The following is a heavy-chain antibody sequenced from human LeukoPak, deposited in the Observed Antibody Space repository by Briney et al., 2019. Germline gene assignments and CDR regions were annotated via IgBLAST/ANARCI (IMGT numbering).Heavy chain of an antibody. J-gene: IGHJ3*02. CDR1: DFTFRTYP. Sequence: PGGSLRLSCAASDFTFRTYPMSWLRQAPGKGLEWVASISVSDTTYNSGSVKGRFTLPRDNSKKTLYLQMNSLRAEDTAVYYCAKDSRWPNDSFDIWGQGTLVTVSS. CDR2: ISVSDTT. V-gene: IGHV3-23*01. CDR3: AKDSRWPNDSFDI. D-gene: IGHD6-13*01.